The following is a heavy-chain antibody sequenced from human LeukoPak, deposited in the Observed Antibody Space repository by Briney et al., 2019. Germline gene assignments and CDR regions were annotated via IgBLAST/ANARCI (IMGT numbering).Heavy chain of an antibody. CDR2: IYTSGST. CDR3: ARDSTLRWARFYYMDV. J-gene: IGHJ6*03. CDR1: GGSISSGSYY. D-gene: IGHD5-24*01. V-gene: IGHV4-61*02. Sequence: PSETLSLTCTVSGGSISSGSYYWSWIRQPAGKGLEWIGRIYTSGSTNYNPSLKSRVTISIDASENQFSLKLSSVTAADTAVYYCARDSTLRWARFYYMDVWGKGTTVTISS.